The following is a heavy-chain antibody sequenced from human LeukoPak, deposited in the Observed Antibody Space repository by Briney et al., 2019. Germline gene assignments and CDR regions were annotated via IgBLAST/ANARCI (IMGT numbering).Heavy chain of an antibody. J-gene: IGHJ5*02. CDR3: ARGGIAARLMYGFQNWFAP. CDR1: GGSISSGGYY. CDR2: IYYSGST. V-gene: IGHV4-31*03. D-gene: IGHD6-6*01. Sequence: PSETLSLTCTVSGGSISSGGYYWSWIRQHPGKGLEWDGYIYYSGSTYYNPSLKSRVTISVDTSKNQFSLKLSSVTAADTAVYYCARGGIAARLMYGFQNWFAPWGQGNLVTVYS.